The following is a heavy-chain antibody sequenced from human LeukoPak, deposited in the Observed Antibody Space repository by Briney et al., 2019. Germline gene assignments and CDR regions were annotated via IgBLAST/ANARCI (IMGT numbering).Heavy chain of an antibody. D-gene: IGHD3-10*01. J-gene: IGHJ3*02. CDR3: ARDRYGSGTSPDSFDI. Sequence: GGSLRLSCVASGFTFNTYSMNWVRQAPGKGLEWLSYISSSSSIIYDAGSVKGRFTISRDNVKNSLYLQMNTLRDEDTAVYFCARDRYGSGTSPDSFDIWGQGTMVTVSS. CDR1: GFTFNTYS. V-gene: IGHV3-48*02. CDR2: ISSSSSII.